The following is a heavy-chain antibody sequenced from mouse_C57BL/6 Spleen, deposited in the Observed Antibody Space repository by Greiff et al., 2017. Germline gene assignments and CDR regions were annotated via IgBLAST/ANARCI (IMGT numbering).Heavy chain of an antibody. CDR3: ARTRGWYYYDD. CDR1: GYAFSSSW. CDR2: IYPGDGDT. J-gene: IGHJ2*01. D-gene: IGHD2-3*01. Sequence: QVQLQQSGAELVKPGASVKISCKASGYAFSSSWMNWVKQRPGKGLEWIGQIYPGDGDTNYNGKFKGKATLTADKSSSTAYMQLSSLTSEDSAVYFCARTRGWYYYDDWGEGTTRTVSS. V-gene: IGHV1-80*01.